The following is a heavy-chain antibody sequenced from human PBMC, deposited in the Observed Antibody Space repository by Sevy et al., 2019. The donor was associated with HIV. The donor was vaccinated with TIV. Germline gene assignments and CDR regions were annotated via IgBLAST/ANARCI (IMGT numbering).Heavy chain of an antibody. CDR2: ISHDGDNK. CDR3: ARDFEVNNWRVVGAFDM. J-gene: IGHJ3*02. V-gene: IGHV3-30*14. CDR1: GFKFNGHG. D-gene: IGHD3-3*01. Sequence: GGSLRLSCVAPGFKFNGHGIHWVRQAPGKGLQWVAVISHDGDNKIYGDSVKGRFSISGDQSKNTVYLQMGTLTSEDTAIYYCARDFEVNNWRVVGAFDMWGLGTLVTVSS.